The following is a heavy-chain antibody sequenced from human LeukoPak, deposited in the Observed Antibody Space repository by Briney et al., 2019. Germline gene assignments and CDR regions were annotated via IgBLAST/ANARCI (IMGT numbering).Heavy chain of an antibody. J-gene: IGHJ4*02. CDR1: GFTFSSYA. Sequence: GGSLRLSCAASGFTFSSYAMHWVRQAPGKGLEYVSAISSNGGSTYYANSVKGRFTISRDNSKNTLYLQMRSLRAEDMAVYYCARDYSSSWYGPPFKWGQGTLVTVSS. V-gene: IGHV3-64*01. CDR3: ARDYSSSWYGPPFK. CDR2: ISSNGGST. D-gene: IGHD6-13*01.